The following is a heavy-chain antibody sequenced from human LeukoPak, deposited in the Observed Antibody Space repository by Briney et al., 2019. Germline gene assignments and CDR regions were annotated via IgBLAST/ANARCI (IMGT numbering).Heavy chain of an antibody. Sequence: GGSLRLSCAASGFTFSSYWMSWVRQAPGKGLEWVANIKQDGSEKYYVDSVKGRFTISRDNAKNSLYLQMNSLRAEDTAVYYCARSGSGGWYVYYYWGQGTLVTVSS. CDR1: GFTFSSYW. CDR2: IKQDGSEK. D-gene: IGHD6-19*01. V-gene: IGHV3-7*01. CDR3: ARSGSGGWYVYYY. J-gene: IGHJ4*02.